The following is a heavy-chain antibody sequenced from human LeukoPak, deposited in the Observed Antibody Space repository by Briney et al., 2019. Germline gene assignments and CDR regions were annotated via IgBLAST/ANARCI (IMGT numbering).Heavy chain of an antibody. V-gene: IGHV3-9*01. CDR3: AKDLSDSSGYTSTS. D-gene: IGHD3-22*01. J-gene: IGHJ3*01. Sequence: GGSLRLSCAASGFTFDDYAMHWVRQAPGKGLEWVSGISWNSGSIGYADSVKGRFTISRDNAKNSLYLQMNSLRAEDTALYYCAKDLSDSSGYTSTSWGQGTMVTVSS. CDR1: GFTFDDYA. CDR2: ISWNSGSI.